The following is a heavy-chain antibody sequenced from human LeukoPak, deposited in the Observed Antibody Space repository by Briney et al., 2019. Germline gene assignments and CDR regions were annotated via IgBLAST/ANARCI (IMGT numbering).Heavy chain of an antibody. J-gene: IGHJ4*02. Sequence: GASVKVSCKASGYTFTDYYIHWVRQAPGQGLEWMGRINPNSGGTNYAQKFQGRVTMSRDTSINTAYMELSRLKSDDTAVYYCARGLWWYFDYWGQGTLVTVSS. CDR1: GYTFTDYY. CDR3: ARGLWWYFDY. D-gene: IGHD2-15*01. CDR2: INPNSGGT. V-gene: IGHV1-2*06.